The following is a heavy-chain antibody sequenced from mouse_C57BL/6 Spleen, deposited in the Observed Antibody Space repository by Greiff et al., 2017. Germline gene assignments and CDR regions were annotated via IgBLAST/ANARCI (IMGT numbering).Heavy chain of an antibody. Sequence: QVQLQQPGAELVKPGASVKMSCKASGYTFTSYWITWVKQRPGQGLEWIGDIYPGSGSTNYNEKFKSKATLTVDTSSSTAYMQLSSLTSEDSAVYSGAGWVPNSYYFAYWGQGTTLTVSS. V-gene: IGHV1-55*01. CDR2: IYPGSGST. CDR3: AGWVPNSYYFAY. D-gene: IGHD2-3*01. CDR1: GYTFTSYW. J-gene: IGHJ2*01.